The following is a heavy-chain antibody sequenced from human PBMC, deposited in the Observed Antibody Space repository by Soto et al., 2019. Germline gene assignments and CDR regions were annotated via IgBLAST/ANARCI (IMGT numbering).Heavy chain of an antibody. J-gene: IGHJ3*02. CDR1: GYTFTSYG. V-gene: IGHV1-18*01. D-gene: IGHD2-15*01. CDR2: ISAYNGNT. CDR3: ARVGWGYCSGGSCYQDAFDI. Sequence: QVQLVQSGAEVKKPGASVKVSCKASGYTFTSYGISWVRQAPGQGLEWMGWISAYNGNTNYAQKLQGRVTMTTDTSTSTAYMELRSLRSDDTVVYYCARVGWGYCSGGSCYQDAFDIWGQGTMVTVSS.